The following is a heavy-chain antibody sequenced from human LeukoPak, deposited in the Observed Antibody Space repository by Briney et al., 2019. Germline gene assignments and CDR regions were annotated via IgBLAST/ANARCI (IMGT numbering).Heavy chain of an antibody. CDR2: IDWDDDK. J-gene: IGHJ3*02. Sequence: SGPTLVNPTQTLTLTCTFSGFSLSTSGMCVSWIRQPPGKALEWLARIDWDDDKYYSTSLKTRLAISKDTSKNQVVLTMTNMDPVDTATYYCARIPPGGGYADAFDIWGQGTMVTVSS. D-gene: IGHD5-12*01. V-gene: IGHV2-70*11. CDR1: GFSLSTSGMC. CDR3: ARIPPGGGYADAFDI.